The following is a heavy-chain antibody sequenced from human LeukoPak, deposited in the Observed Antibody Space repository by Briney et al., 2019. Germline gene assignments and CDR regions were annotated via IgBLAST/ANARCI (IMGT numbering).Heavy chain of an antibody. V-gene: IGHV3-48*02. CDR2: ISTGSSTI. D-gene: IGHD5-18*01. CDR1: GFTFSTYS. J-gene: IGHJ4*02. CDR3: ARVAEIQLWLRSAIDY. Sequence: PGGSLRLSCAASGFTFSTYSMNWVRQAPGKGPEWLSFISTGSSTIYYADSVKGRFTISRDNAKNSLYLQMNSLRDEDTAVYYCARVAEIQLWLRSAIDYWGQGTLVTVSS.